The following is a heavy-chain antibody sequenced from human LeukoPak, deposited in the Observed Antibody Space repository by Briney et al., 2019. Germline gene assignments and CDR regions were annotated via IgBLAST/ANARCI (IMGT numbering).Heavy chain of an antibody. V-gene: IGHV3-64*01. J-gene: IGHJ3*02. D-gene: IGHD3-10*01. Sequence: GGSLRLFCAASGFTFSSYAMHWVRQAPGKGLEYVSAISSNGGSTYYANSVKGSFTISRDNSKNTLYLQMSSLRAEDTAVCYCVKEYFYGSGSYAHDAFDIWGQGRMVTVSS. CDR2: ISSNGGST. CDR3: VKEYFYGSGSYAHDAFDI. CDR1: GFTFSSYA.